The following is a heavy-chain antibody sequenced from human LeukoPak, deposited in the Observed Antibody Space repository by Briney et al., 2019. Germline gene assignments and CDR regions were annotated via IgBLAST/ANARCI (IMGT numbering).Heavy chain of an antibody. CDR1: GGSISSYY. CDR2: IYYSGST. J-gene: IGHJ6*02. Sequence: SETLSLTCTVSGGSISSYYWSWIRRPPGKGLEWIGYIYYSGSTNYNPSLKSRVTISVDTSKNQFSLKLNSVTAADTAVYYCARELYYYYGMDVWGQGTTVTVSS. CDR3: ARELYYYYGMDV. V-gene: IGHV4-59*01.